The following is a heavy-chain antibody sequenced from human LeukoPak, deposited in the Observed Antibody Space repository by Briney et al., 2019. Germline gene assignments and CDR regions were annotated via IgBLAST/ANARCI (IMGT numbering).Heavy chain of an antibody. J-gene: IGHJ4*02. CDR3: AKDPDKLFTGY. D-gene: IGHD3-10*01. CDR1: GFNFSNYW. CDR2: INSDGSST. Sequence: GGSLRLSCAASGFNFSNYWIFWVRQAPGKGLVWVSRINSDGSSTSYADSVKGRFTISRDNAKSTLYLQMNSLRAEDTAVYYCAKDPDKLFTGYWGQGTLVTVSS. V-gene: IGHV3-74*01.